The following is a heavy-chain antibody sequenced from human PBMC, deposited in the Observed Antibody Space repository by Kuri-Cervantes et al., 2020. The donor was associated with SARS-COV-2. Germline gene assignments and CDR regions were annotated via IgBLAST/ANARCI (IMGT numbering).Heavy chain of an antibody. Sequence: ESLKISCSVSGGSISSRSYYWGWIRQPPGKGLEWIGSIYYSGSTNYNPTLKSRVTISVDTSTNQFFLNLTSVTAADTAVYYCARLGGYYGMDVWGQGTTVTVSS. CDR1: GGSISSRSYY. J-gene: IGHJ6*02. CDR3: ARLGGYYGMDV. D-gene: IGHD3-22*01. CDR2: IYYSGST. V-gene: IGHV4-39*01.